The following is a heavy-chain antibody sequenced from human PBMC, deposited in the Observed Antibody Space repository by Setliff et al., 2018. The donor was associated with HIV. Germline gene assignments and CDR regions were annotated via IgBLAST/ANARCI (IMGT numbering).Heavy chain of an antibody. CDR3: AKSSNYYDSSGLHYFDY. CDR2: ISSSSSYT. V-gene: IGHV3-21*04. Sequence: PGGSLRLSCAASGFTFNSYSMNWVRQAPGKGLEWVSSISSSSSYTNYADSVKGRFTISRDNAKNSLYLQMNSLRAEDTAVYYCAKSSNYYDSSGLHYFDYWGQGTLVTVSS. CDR1: GFTFNSYS. J-gene: IGHJ4*02. D-gene: IGHD3-22*01.